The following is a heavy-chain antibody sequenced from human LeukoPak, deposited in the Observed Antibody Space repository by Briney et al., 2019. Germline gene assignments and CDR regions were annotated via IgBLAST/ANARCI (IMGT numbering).Heavy chain of an antibody. D-gene: IGHD3-3*01. Sequence: SQTLSLTCTVSGGSISSGGYYWSWIRQRPGKGLEWIGYIYYSGSTYYNPSLKSRVTISVDTSKNQFSLKLSSVTAADTAVYYCARGITRTYDYWGQGTLVTVSS. V-gene: IGHV4-31*03. CDR3: ARGITRTYDY. CDR2: IYYSGST. CDR1: GGSISSGGYY. J-gene: IGHJ4*02.